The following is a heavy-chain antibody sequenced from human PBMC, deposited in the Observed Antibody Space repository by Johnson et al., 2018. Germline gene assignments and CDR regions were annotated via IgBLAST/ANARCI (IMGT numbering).Heavy chain of an antibody. D-gene: IGHD3-10*01. CDR3: ATSAGRYYYYMDV. Sequence: VQLVQSGGGLVQARGSLILSCAASGFPVSSNYMSWVRQAPGQGLEWVSVISSGGRTTYAASVKGRFTISRDNTKNTLYLQMNRLRAEETAVYYFATSAGRYYYYMDVWGKGTAVTVSS. CDR1: GFPVSSNY. J-gene: IGHJ6*03. V-gene: IGHV3-66*01. CDR2: ISSGGRT.